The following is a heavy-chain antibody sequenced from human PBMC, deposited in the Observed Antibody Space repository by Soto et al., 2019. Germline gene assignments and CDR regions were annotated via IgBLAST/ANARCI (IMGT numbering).Heavy chain of an antibody. V-gene: IGHV3-66*01. D-gene: IGHD2-21*01. J-gene: IGHJ6*03. Sequence: PGGSLRLSCAASGFTVSSNYMTWVRQAPGKGLEWVSLIQSGGRTYYAGSVKGRFTISRDNSKNTLFLQMNSLRVEDTAVYYCARDDVHCKCGGCSGVPMYVRAKGATVTISS. CDR2: IQSGGRT. CDR3: ARDDVHCKCGGCSGVPMYV. CDR1: GFTVSSNY.